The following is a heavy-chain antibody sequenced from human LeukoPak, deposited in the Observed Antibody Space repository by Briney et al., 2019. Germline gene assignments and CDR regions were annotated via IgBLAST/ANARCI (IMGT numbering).Heavy chain of an antibody. D-gene: IGHD6-19*01. V-gene: IGHV4-39*07. J-gene: IGHJ5*02. CDR1: GGSISSSSYY. CDR2: IYYSGST. Sequence: SETLSLTCTVSGGSISSSSYYWGWIRQPPGKGLEWIGSIYYSGSTYYNPSLKSRVTISVDTSKNQFSLKLSSVTAADTAVYYCARVVSVQWLVQGWFDPWGQGTLVTVSS. CDR3: ARVVSVQWLVQGWFDP.